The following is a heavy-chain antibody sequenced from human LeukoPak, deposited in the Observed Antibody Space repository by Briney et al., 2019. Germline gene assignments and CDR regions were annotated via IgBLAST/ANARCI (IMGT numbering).Heavy chain of an antibody. J-gene: IGHJ4*02. Sequence: PGGSLRLSCAASGFTFSSYEMNWVRQPPGKGLEWVAVVSPHVNTIFYADSMKGRFTISRDNSKNTIYLQIDSLRDEDTGIYYCVRERQMGGTPFDYWGQGSLVTVSS. D-gene: IGHD1-26*01. V-gene: IGHV3-30-3*01. CDR3: VRERQMGGTPFDY. CDR1: GFTFSSYE. CDR2: VSPHVNTI.